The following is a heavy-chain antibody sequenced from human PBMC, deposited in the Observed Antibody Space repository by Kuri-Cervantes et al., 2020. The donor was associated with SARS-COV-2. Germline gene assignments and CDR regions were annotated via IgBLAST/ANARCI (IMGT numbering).Heavy chain of an antibody. Sequence: SQTFSLTCAVSGVSLRDHNCNLVRQPPGKGLEWIGDINQGDGSTSYNSSLKSRVTILEGTSKRQLFLKLSTVTAADPDVDYYARDGYCSSTSCYTKYYYYYKDVWGKGTTVTVSS. CDR3: ARDGYCSSTSCYTKYYYYYKDV. J-gene: IGHJ6*03. CDR1: GVSLRDHN. V-gene: IGHV4-34*01. CDR2: INQGDGST. D-gene: IGHD2-2*02.